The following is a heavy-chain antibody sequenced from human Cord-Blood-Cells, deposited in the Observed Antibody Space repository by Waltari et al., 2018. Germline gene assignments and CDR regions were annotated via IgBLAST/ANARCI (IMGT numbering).Heavy chain of an antibody. CDR3: TTCWGSGGSCYGY. CDR1: GFTFRNAW. Sequence: EVQLVESGGGLVKPGGSLRLSRAASGFTFRNAWMSWVRPAPGKGLGWVGRIKSKTDGGTTDYAAPVKGRFTISRDDSKNTLYLQMNSLKTEDTAVYYCTTCWGSGGSCYGYWGQGNLVTVSS. J-gene: IGHJ4*02. V-gene: IGHV3-15*01. D-gene: IGHD2-15*01. CDR2: IKSKTDGGTT.